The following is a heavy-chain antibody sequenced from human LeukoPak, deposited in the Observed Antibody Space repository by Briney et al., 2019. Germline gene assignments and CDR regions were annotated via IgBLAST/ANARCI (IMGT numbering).Heavy chain of an antibody. J-gene: IGHJ5*02. Sequence: SGGSLRLSCSASGFTFSSYAMHWVRQAPGKGLEYVSAISSNGGSTYYADSVKGRFTISRDNSKNTLYLQMSSLRAEDTAVYYCVKPGSFGELYWFDPWGQGTLVTVSS. CDR1: GFTFSSYA. CDR3: VKPGSFGELYWFDP. V-gene: IGHV3-64D*06. D-gene: IGHD3-10*01. CDR2: ISSNGGST.